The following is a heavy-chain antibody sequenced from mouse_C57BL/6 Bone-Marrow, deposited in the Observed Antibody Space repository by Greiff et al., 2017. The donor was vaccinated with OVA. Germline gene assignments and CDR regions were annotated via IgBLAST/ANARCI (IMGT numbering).Heavy chain of an antibody. D-gene: IGHD1-1*01. CDR2: IDPENGDT. V-gene: IGHV14-4*01. Sequence: EVKLVESGAELVRPGASVKLSCTASGFNIKDDYMHWVKQRPEQGLEWIGWIDPENGDTEYASKFQGKATITADTSSNTAYLQLSSLTSEDTAVYYCTTPTVVEGFDYWGQGTTLTVSS. J-gene: IGHJ2*01. CDR3: TTPTVVEGFDY. CDR1: GFNIKDDY.